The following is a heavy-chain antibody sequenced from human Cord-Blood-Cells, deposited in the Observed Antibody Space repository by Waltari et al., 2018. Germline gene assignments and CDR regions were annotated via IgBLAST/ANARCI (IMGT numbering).Heavy chain of an antibody. CDR1: GGSISSSSYY. CDR3: ARENYYGSGSYQKYNWFDP. V-gene: IGHV4-39*07. CDR2: IYYSGSN. J-gene: IGHJ5*02. Sequence: QLQLQESGPGLVKPSETLSLTCTVSGGSISSSSYYWGWIRQPPGKGLEWIGSIYYSGSNYYNPSLKSRVTISVDTSKNQFSLKLSSVTAADTAVYYCARENYYGSGSYQKYNWFDPWGQGTLVTVSS. D-gene: IGHD3-10*01.